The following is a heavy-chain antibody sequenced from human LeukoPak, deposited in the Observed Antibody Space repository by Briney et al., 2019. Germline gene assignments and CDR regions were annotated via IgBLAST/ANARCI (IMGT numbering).Heavy chain of an antibody. Sequence: GSLRLSCAASGFTFSTYSMKWVRQAPGKGLEWVANIKQDGSVKYHVDSVKGRFTISRDNAKNSLYLQMNSLRAEDTAVYYCASQDYGDNPGIDYWGQGTPVTVSS. D-gene: IGHD4-23*01. CDR1: GFTFSTYS. CDR2: IKQDGSVK. CDR3: ASQDYGDNPGIDY. V-gene: IGHV3-7*03. J-gene: IGHJ4*02.